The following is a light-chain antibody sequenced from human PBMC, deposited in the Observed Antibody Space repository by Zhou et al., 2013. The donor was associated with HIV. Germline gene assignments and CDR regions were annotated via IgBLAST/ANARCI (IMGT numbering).Light chain of an antibody. V-gene: IGKV1-39*01. Sequence: DIQMTQSPSSLSASVGDRVTITCRASQSISSYLNWYQQKPGKAPKLLIYTASSLQSGVPSKFSGSGSGTDFTLTISSLQPEDFATYYCQQSYSTPSTSFGG. CDR3: QQSYSTPSTS. CDR1: QSISSY. CDR2: TAS. J-gene: IGKJ4*02.